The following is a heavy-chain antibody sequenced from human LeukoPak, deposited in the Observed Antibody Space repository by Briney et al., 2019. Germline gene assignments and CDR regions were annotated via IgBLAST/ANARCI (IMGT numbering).Heavy chain of an antibody. D-gene: IGHD6-13*01. J-gene: IGHJ4*02. CDR2: IYYSGST. V-gene: IGHV4-59*01. CDR1: GGSISSYY. CDR3: ARVSGVGIAAAVDY. Sequence: SETLSLTCTVSGGSISSYYWSWIRQPPGKGLEWIGYIYYSGSTNYKPSLKSRVTISVDTSKNQFSLKLSSVTAADTAVYYCARVSGVGIAAAVDYWGQGTLVTVSS.